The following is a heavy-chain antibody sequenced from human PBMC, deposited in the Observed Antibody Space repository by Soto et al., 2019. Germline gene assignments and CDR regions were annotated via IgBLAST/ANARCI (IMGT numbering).Heavy chain of an antibody. D-gene: IGHD1-1*01. CDR2: IYYSGST. CDR3: AILPRGSWNVYFDY. J-gene: IGHJ4*02. CDR1: GGSISSYY. V-gene: IGHV4-59*01. Sequence: SETLSLTCTVSGGSISSYYWSWIRQPPGKGLEWIGYIYYSGSTNYNPSLKSRVTISVDTSKNQFSLKLSSVTAADTAVYYCAILPRGSWNVYFDYWGQGTLVTVSS.